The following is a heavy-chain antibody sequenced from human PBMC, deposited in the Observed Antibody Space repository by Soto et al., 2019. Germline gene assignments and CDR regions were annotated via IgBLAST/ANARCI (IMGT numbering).Heavy chain of an antibody. Sequence: GGSLRLSCAASGFTFDDYAMHWVRQAPGKGLEWVSGISWNSGSIGYADSVKGRFTISRDNAKNSLYLQMNSLRAEDTALYYCAKGLDFWTPPDDYYMDVWGKGTTVTVSS. CDR2: ISWNSGSI. D-gene: IGHD3-3*01. CDR1: GFTFDDYA. J-gene: IGHJ6*03. CDR3: AKGLDFWTPPDDYYMDV. V-gene: IGHV3-9*01.